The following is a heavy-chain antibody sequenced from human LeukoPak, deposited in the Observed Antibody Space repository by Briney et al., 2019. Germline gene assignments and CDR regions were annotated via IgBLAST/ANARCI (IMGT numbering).Heavy chain of an antibody. J-gene: IGHJ4*02. D-gene: IGHD1-7*01. Sequence: GASVKVSCKASGGTFSSYAISWVRQAPGQGLEWMGGIIPIFGTANYAQKFQGRVTITADESTSTAYMELSSLRSEDTAVYYCAKAEHLELKVYFDYWGQGTLVTVSS. CDR1: GGTFSSYA. V-gene: IGHV1-69*13. CDR3: AKAEHLELKVYFDY. CDR2: IIPIFGTA.